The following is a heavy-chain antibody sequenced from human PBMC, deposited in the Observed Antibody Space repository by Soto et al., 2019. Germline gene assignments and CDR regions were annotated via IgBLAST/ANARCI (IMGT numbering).Heavy chain of an antibody. D-gene: IGHD7-27*01. CDR1: GFSFSSYS. CDR2: ISNSRS. CDR3: ARDLSWAFDY. J-gene: IGHJ4*02. Sequence: VQLVESGGGLVQPGGSLRLSCAASGFSFSSYSMNWVRQAPGKGLEWISYISNSRSSYADSVKGRFTISRDSDKNTLFLQMSSLGAEDTAVYYCARDLSWAFDYWGQGIPVTVSS. V-gene: IGHV3-48*01.